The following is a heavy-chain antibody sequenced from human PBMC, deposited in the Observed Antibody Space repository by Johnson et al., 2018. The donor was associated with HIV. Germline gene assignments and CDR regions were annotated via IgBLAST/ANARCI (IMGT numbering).Heavy chain of an antibody. Sequence: VQLVESGGGLVQPGGSLRLSCAASGFTFSSYDMHWVRQATGKGLEWVSAIGTAGDTYYPGSVKGRFTISRDNSKNTLYLQMNRLRVEDTAVYFCARNGDGYTPDAFDIWGQGTVVTVSS. CDR2: IGTAGDT. J-gene: IGHJ3*02. D-gene: IGHD5-24*01. V-gene: IGHV3-13*01. CDR3: ARNGDGYTPDAFDI. CDR1: GFTFSSYD.